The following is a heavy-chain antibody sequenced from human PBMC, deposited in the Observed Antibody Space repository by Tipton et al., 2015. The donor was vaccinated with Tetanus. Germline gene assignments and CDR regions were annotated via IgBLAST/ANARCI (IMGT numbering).Heavy chain of an antibody. CDR1: GGSLSGHF. CDR3: ASLPKHWLAPRGAP. Sequence: TLSLTCAVSGGSLSGHFWSWVRQPPGKGLEWIGEITPRGSSSYNPSLKSRVTISGDTSKNHFSLNLTSVTAADTAVYFCASLPKHWLAPRGAPWGQGTLVTVSS. CDR2: ITPRGSS. J-gene: IGHJ5*02. D-gene: IGHD6-19*01. V-gene: IGHV4-34*01.